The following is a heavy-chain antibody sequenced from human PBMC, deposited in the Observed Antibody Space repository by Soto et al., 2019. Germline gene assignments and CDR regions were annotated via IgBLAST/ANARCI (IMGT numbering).Heavy chain of an antibody. CDR3: ASRFGELLLVFDC. CDR2: ISGSGDRT. Sequence: EVQLLESGGGLVQPGGSLRLSCAASGFTFISHAMSWARQAPGKGLEWVSAISGSGDRTYYADSVKGRFTISRDNYKNTVYLQMDSLRADDTAVYYCASRFGELLLVFDCWGQGTLVSVSS. CDR1: GFTFISHA. D-gene: IGHD3-10*01. V-gene: IGHV3-23*01. J-gene: IGHJ4*02.